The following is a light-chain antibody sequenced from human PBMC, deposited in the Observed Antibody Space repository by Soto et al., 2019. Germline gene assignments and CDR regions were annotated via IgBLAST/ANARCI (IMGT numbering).Light chain of an antibody. CDR3: QQYYSTPQT. J-gene: IGKJ1*01. Sequence: DIVMTQSPDSLAVSLGERATINCKSSQSVLYSSNNKNYLAWYQQKPGQPPKLLIYWASTRESGVPDRFSGSGSGTHFTLTISSLQAEDVAVYYCQQYYSTPQTFGHGTKVEIK. V-gene: IGKV4-1*01. CDR2: WAS. CDR1: QSVLYSSNNKNY.